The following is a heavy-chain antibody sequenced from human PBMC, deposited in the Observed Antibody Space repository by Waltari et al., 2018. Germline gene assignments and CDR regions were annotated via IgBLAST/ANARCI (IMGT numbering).Heavy chain of an antibody. D-gene: IGHD1-26*01. CDR1: GGSIRSSRYY. J-gene: IGHJ4*02. V-gene: IGHV4-39*07. CDR3: ARLFGGSPTFDY. CDR2: IYYSGST. Sequence: QLQLQESGPGLVKPSETLSLTCTVSGGSIRSSRYYWGWIRQPPGKGLEWIGSIYYSGSTYYNPSLKSRVTISVDTSKNQFSLKLSSVTAADTAVYYCARLFGGSPTFDYWGQGTLVTVSS.